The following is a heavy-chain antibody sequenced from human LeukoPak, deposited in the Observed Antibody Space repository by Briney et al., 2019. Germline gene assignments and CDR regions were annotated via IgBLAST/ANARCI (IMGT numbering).Heavy chain of an antibody. D-gene: IGHD2-15*01. J-gene: IGHJ4*02. V-gene: IGHV4-61*08. CDR2: IDYSGST. Sequence: SETLSLTCTVSGGSISSGGYYWTWIRQHPGKGLEWIGYIDYSGSTNYNASLTNRVTISVDTSKNQFSLKLSSVTAADTAVYYCAREVGYCSGGSCYSYFDYWGQGTLVTVSS. CDR3: AREVGYCSGGSCYSYFDY. CDR1: GGSISSGGYY.